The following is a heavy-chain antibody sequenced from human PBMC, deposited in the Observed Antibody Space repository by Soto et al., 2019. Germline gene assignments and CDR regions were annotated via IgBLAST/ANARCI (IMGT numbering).Heavy chain of an antibody. CDR2: IDSKGQIT. D-gene: IGHD5-12*01. V-gene: IGHV3-64*04. J-gene: IGHJ3*02. CDR3: AKGGGRWLQFAAFDI. Sequence: GGSLRLSCSASGFSFSDYSMHWVRQTPEKRLEYISIIDSKGQITDYAESVKGRFAISRDNAKNSLYLQMNSLRDEDTAVYYCAKGGGRWLQFAAFDIWGQGTMVTVSS. CDR1: GFSFSDYS.